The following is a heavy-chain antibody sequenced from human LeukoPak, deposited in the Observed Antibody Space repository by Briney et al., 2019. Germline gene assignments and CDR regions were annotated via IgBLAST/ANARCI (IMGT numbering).Heavy chain of an antibody. J-gene: IGHJ4*02. Sequence: AVKDSCKASGGTFSSYASSWLRQAPGQELEWMGVIIPIFGTANYAQKFQGRVTITADESTSTAYMELSSLRSEDTAVYYCAREFGGYAGDWGQGTLVTVSS. CDR1: GGTFSSYA. CDR2: IIPIFGTA. CDR3: AREFGGYAGD. D-gene: IGHD5-12*01. V-gene: IGHV1-69*13.